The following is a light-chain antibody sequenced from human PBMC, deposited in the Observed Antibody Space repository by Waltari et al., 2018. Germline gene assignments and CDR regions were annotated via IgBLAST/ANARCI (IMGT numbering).Light chain of an antibody. CDR1: QSAARY. CDR2: DAS. CDR3: QQRSNWPPLT. V-gene: IGKV3-11*01. J-gene: IGKJ5*01. Sequence: IVLPQSPAPLSLSHGARATLSCRASQSAARYLDWYQQNPGHAPRRLIYDASNRATGIPSRFSGSGSWTDFTLTISSLEPEDFAVYDCQQRSNWPPLTFGQGTRLEIK.